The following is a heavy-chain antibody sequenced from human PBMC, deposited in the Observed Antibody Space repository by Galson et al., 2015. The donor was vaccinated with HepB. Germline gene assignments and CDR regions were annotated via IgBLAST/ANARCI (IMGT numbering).Heavy chain of an antibody. CDR2: IIPIFGTA. CDR1: GGTFSSYA. D-gene: IGHD5-18*01. J-gene: IGHJ6*02. CDR3: ARVDTAGSLSGYYYYGMDV. V-gene: IGHV1-69*13. Sequence: SVKVSCKASGGTFSSYAISWVRQAPGQGLEWMGGIIPIFGTANYAQKFQGRVTITADESTSTAYMELSSLRSEDTAVYYCARVDTAGSLSGYYYYGMDVWGQGTTVTVSS.